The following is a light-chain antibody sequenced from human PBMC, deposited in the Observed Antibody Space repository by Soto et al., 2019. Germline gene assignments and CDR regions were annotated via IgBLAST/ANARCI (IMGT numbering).Light chain of an antibody. CDR1: RSVSNY. Sequence: DIQITQSPSSVSASVGDRVTVTCRPSRSVSNYLNWYQQKPGKAPKLLIYAASSLQSGVPSRFSGSGSGTDFTLTIRSLQPEDFATYYCQQSHSIPLTFGQGTKVDIK. CDR3: QQSHSIPLT. V-gene: IGKV1-39*01. CDR2: AAS. J-gene: IGKJ1*01.